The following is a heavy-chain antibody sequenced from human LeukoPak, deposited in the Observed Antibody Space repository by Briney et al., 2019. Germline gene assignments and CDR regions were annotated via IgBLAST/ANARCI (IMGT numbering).Heavy chain of an antibody. CDR1: GFSVSTNY. CDR3: ARGYGDKASNLYYYYGMDV. J-gene: IGHJ6*02. CDR2: IWYDGSNK. V-gene: IGHV3-33*08. Sequence: GGSLRLSCAASGFSVSTNYISWVRQAPGKGLEWVAVIWYDGSNKYYADSVKGRFTISRDNSKNTLYLQMNSLRAEDTAVYYCARGYGDKASNLYYYYGMDVWGQGTTVTVSS. D-gene: IGHD4-17*01.